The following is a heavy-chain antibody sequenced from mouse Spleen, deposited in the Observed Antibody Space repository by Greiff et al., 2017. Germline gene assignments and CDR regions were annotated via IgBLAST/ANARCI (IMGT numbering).Heavy chain of an antibody. CDR2: ISNGGGST. D-gene: IGHD2-1*01. CDR3: ARHPYGNLDY. Sequence: EVHLVESGGGLVQPGGSLKLSCAASGFTFSSYTMSWVRQTPEKRLEWVAYISNGGGSTYYPDTVKGRFTISRDNAKNTLYLQMSSLKSEDTAMYYCARHPYGNLDYWGQGTTLTVSS. J-gene: IGHJ2*01. V-gene: IGHV5-12-2*01. CDR1: GFTFSSYT.